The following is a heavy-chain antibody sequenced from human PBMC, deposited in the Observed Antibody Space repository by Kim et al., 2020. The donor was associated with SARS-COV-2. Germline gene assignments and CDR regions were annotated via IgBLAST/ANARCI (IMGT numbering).Heavy chain of an antibody. CDR3: ARASFVVVPAAMVGWFDP. CDR1: GGSISSYY. Sequence: SETLSLTCTVSGGSISSYYWSWIRQPPGKGLEWIGYIYYSGSTNYNPSLKSRVTISVDTSKNQFSLKLSSVTAADTAVYYCARASFVVVPAAMVGWFDPWGQGTLVTVSS. J-gene: IGHJ5*02. CDR2: IYYSGST. D-gene: IGHD2-2*01. V-gene: IGHV4-59*01.